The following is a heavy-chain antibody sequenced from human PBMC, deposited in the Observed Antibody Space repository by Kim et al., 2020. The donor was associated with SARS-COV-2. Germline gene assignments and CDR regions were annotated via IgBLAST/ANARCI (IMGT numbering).Heavy chain of an antibody. D-gene: IGHD2-2*01. CDR3: ATPIPPRTYAVDI. J-gene: IGHJ3*02. Sequence: YAQKFQGRVTMTDDTSTDTAYMELSSLRSEDTAVYYCATPIPPRTYAVDIWGQGTMVTVSS. V-gene: IGHV1-24*01.